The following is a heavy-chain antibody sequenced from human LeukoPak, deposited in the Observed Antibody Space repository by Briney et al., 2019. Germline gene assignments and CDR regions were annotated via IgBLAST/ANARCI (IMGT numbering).Heavy chain of an antibody. Sequence: SVKDSCKASGGTSSSYATSWVRQAPGQGLGWMGGIIPIFGTANYAQKFQGRVTITADESTSTAYMELSSLRSEDTAVYYCARDIVVVPGVGLNYYYYGMDVWGKGTTVTVSS. CDR1: GGTSSSYA. D-gene: IGHD2-2*01. V-gene: IGHV1-69*13. CDR2: IIPIFGTA. CDR3: ARDIVVVPGVGLNYYYYGMDV. J-gene: IGHJ6*04.